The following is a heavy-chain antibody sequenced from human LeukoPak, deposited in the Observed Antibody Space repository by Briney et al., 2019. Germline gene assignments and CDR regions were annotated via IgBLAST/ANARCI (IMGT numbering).Heavy chain of an antibody. D-gene: IGHD3-16*01. CDR1: GFTVSDTH. CDR3: AKDEATSGGGLAS. CDR2: MYTGGTT. Sequence: GGPLRLSCAVSGFTVSDTHMSWVRQAPGEGLEWVSAMYTGGTTYYADSVTGRFTVSRDTSRNTLFLHMNSLRAEDTAVYYCAKDEATSGGGLASWGQGTLVIVSS. V-gene: IGHV3-53*01. J-gene: IGHJ5*01.